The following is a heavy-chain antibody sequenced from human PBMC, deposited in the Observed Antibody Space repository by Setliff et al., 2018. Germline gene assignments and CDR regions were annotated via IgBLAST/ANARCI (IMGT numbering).Heavy chain of an antibody. D-gene: IGHD3-16*02. Sequence: SETLSLTCTVSGGSISNTYYYWSWIRQPAGQGLEWIGQIYTSWSTNYNPSLKSRLTMSVDQSKNQFSLRLRSVTAADTAVYYCARLESLGDLSLYGLWFDPWGQGTLVTVSS. V-gene: IGHV4-4*07. CDR3: ARLESLGDLSLYGLWFDP. CDR2: IYTSWST. CDR1: GGSISNTYYY. J-gene: IGHJ5*02.